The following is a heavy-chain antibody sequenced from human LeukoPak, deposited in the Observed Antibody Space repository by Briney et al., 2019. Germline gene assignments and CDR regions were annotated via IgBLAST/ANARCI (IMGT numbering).Heavy chain of an antibody. V-gene: IGHV7-4-1*02. CDR2: INTNTGNP. J-gene: IGHJ6*01. CDR3: VRNYYHGMDV. Sequence: GASVKVSCKASGYAFTTYAMNWVRQAPGQGLEWMAWINTNTGNPTYAQGFTGRFVFSLDTSVSTAYLQISSLKAEDTAVYYCVRNYYHGMDVWGQGTTVTVSS. CDR1: GYAFTTYA.